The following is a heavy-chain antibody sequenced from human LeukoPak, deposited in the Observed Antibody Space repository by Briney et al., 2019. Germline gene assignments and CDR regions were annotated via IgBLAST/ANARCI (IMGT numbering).Heavy chain of an antibody. CDR3: ARGTYYYDSSGYYSAPFGFDY. V-gene: IGHV1-2*02. Sequence: GASVKVSCKASGYTFTGYYMHWVRQAPGQGLEWMGWINPNSGGTNYAQKFQGRVTMTRDTSISTAYMELSRLRSDDTAVYYCARGTYYYDSSGYYSAPFGFDYWGQGTLVTVSS. D-gene: IGHD3-22*01. CDR2: INPNSGGT. J-gene: IGHJ4*02. CDR1: GYTFTGYY.